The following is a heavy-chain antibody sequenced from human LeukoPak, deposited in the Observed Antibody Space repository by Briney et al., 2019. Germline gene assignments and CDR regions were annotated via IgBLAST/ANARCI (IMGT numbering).Heavy chain of an antibody. D-gene: IGHD6-13*01. Sequence: TGGSLRLSCVASGFPFSSYWMTWVRQAPGKGLEWVANIKQDGSKKSYVDSVKGRFTISRDNAKNSLYLQMNSLRAEDTAVYYCARVIAAAGYFDYWGQGTLVTVSS. J-gene: IGHJ4*02. V-gene: IGHV3-7*01. CDR2: IKQDGSKK. CDR1: GFPFSSYW. CDR3: ARVIAAAGYFDY.